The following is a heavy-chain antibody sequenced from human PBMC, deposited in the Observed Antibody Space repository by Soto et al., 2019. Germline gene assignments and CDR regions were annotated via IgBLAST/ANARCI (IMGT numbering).Heavy chain of an antibody. J-gene: IGHJ2*01. CDR2: IKHSGST. CDR1: AGSFSDYY. CDR3: AREVPSRYFEL. D-gene: IGHD1-1*01. V-gene: IGHV4-34*01. Sequence: QVRLQQWGAGLLKPSETLSLTCAVYAGSFSDYYWSWIRQPPGKGLEWLGEIKHSGSTNYNPSLKSRVTISVDRSMNQFSPKLSSVTAADKAVYYCAREVPSRYFELWGRGTPVTVSS.